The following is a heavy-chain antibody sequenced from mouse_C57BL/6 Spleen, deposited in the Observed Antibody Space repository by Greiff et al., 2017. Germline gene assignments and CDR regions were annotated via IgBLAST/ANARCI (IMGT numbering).Heavy chain of an antibody. CDR1: GYTFTDYY. CDR3: ARSYYYGSSWDAMDY. Sequence: VQLQQSGPELVKPGASVKISCKASGYTFTDYYMNWVKQSHGKSLEWIGDINPNNGGTSYNQKFKGKATLTVDKSSSTAYMELRSLTSEDSAVYYCARSYYYGSSWDAMDYWGQGTSVTVSS. J-gene: IGHJ4*01. CDR2: INPNNGGT. D-gene: IGHD1-1*01. V-gene: IGHV1-26*01.